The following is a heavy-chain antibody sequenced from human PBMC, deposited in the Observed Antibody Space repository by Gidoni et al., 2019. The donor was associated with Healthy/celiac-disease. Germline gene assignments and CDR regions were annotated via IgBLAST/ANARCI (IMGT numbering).Heavy chain of an antibody. CDR3: ARDQGYDFWSGYYRGNGLHYYYGMDV. V-gene: IGHV4-31*02. CDR2: IYYSWST. Sequence: ISSGGYYWSWIRQHPGKGLEWIGYIYYSWSTYSNPSLKSRVTISVDTSKNQFSLKLSSVTAADTAVYYCARDQGYDFWSGYYRGNGLHYYYGMDVWGQGTTVTVSS. J-gene: IGHJ6*02. CDR1: ISSGGYY. D-gene: IGHD3-3*01.